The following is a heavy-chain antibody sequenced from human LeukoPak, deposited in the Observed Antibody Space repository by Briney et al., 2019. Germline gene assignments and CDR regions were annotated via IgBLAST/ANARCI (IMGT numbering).Heavy chain of an antibody. J-gene: IGHJ4*02. CDR1: GYTFTGYG. D-gene: IGHD2-15*01. CDR3: ARERYCSGGICHGNFDY. CDR2: FSTDNGNT. V-gene: IGHV1-18*04. Sequence: ASVKVSCKASGYTFTGYGIIWVRQAPGQGLEWMGWFSTDNGNTHYTQKFQGRVTLTTDTSTYTAYMELRSLTSDDTAVYYCARERYCSGGICHGNFDYWGQGTLVTVSS.